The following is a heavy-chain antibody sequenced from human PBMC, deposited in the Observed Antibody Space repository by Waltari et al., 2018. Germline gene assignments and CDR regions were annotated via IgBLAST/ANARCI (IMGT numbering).Heavy chain of an antibody. CDR2: ISITGSTI. V-gene: IGHV3-48*04. Sequence: EVQLVESGGGLVQPGGSLRLSCATSGFPFSSYSMNWVRQAPGKGLECVSYISITGSTIYYAESVKGRFTISRDNAKNSLFLQMNSLRPEDTAIYYCFSTAAIDYWGQGTLVTVSS. J-gene: IGHJ4*02. CDR3: FSTAAIDY. CDR1: GFPFSSYS. D-gene: IGHD2-15*01.